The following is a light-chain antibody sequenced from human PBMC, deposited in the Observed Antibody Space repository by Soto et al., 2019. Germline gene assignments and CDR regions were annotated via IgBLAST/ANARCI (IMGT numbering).Light chain of an antibody. CDR3: SSYAGANTYVI. CDR2: EVN. Sequence: QSVLTQPPSASGSPGQSVTISCTGTSRDVGGYTSVSWYQQHPGKAPKLIIYEVNKRPSGVPDRFSGSKSDNTASLTVSGLQAGDEADYCCSSYAGANTYVIFGGGTKVTVL. V-gene: IGLV2-8*01. CDR1: SRDVGGYTS. J-gene: IGLJ2*01.